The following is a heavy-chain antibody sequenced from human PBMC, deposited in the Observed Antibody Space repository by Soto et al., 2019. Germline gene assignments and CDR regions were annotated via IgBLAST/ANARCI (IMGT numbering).Heavy chain of an antibody. D-gene: IGHD3-10*01. V-gene: IGHV1-69*01. J-gene: IGHJ6*02. CDR1: GGTFSSYA. CDR2: IIPIFGTA. CDR3: ARDLRGSGSYRHYYYYGMDV. Sequence: QVQLVQSGAEVKKPGSSVKVSCKASGGTFSSYAISWVRQAPGQGLEWMGGIIPIFGTANYAQKFQGRVTITADESTSTAYMELSSLRSEDTAVYYCARDLRGSGSYRHYYYYGMDVWGQGTTVTVSS.